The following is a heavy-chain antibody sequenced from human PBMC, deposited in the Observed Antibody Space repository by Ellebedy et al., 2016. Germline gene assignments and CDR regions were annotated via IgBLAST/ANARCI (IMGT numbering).Heavy chain of an antibody. D-gene: IGHD6-13*01. V-gene: IGHV3-30*03. CDR1: GFTFSSYG. CDR3: ARDSRSLPY. J-gene: IGHJ4*02. Sequence: GGSLRLSXAASGFTFSSYGMHWVRQAPGKGLEWVAVISYDGSNKYYADSVKGRFTISRDNSKNTLYLQMNSLRAEDTAVYYCARDSRSLPYWGQGTLVTVSS. CDR2: ISYDGSNK.